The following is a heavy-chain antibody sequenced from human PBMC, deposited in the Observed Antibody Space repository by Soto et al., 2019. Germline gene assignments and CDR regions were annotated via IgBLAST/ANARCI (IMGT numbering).Heavy chain of an antibody. V-gene: IGHV4-39*01. CDR1: AGSISSSIYY. CDR3: ARHVVVVVAATPWIYAFDI. CDR2: IYYSGST. J-gene: IGHJ3*02. D-gene: IGHD2-15*01. Sequence: LXLPCTVSAGSISSSIYYWGWIRQPPGKGLEWIGSIYYSGSTYYNPSLKSRVTISVDTSKNQFSLKLSSVTAADTAVYYCARHVVVVVAATPWIYAFDIWGQGTMVTVSS.